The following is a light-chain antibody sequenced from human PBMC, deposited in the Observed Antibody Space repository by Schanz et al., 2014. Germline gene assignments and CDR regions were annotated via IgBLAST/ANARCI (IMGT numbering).Light chain of an antibody. J-gene: IGLJ2*01. Sequence: QSVLTQPASVSGSPGQSITISCTGTSSDVGGYDFVSWYQQHPDKAPKLMIYDVSNRPSGVSNRFSASKSGNTASLTISDLQAEDEADYYCSAYTSSSTLVFGGGTKLTVL. CDR3: SAYTSSSTLV. CDR2: DVS. CDR1: SSDVGGYDF. V-gene: IGLV2-14*03.